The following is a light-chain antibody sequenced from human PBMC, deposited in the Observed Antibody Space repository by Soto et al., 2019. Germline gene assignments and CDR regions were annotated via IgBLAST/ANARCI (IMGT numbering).Light chain of an antibody. J-gene: IGKJ1*01. Sequence: DIQMTQSPTTLSASVGDRVIITCRASQRMSAWLAWYHQKPGKAPTLLIYDASSLENGVPSRFSGSGSGTDFTLTISSMQPNDFATYYCQQYDTCPWTFGQGTKVEIK. V-gene: IGKV1-5*01. CDR3: QQYDTCPWT. CDR2: DAS. CDR1: QRMSAW.